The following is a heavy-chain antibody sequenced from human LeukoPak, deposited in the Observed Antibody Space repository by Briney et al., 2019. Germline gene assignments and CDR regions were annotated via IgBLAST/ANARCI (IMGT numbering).Heavy chain of an antibody. CDR2: IYDSGST. CDR3: ARGTRSWFDP. V-gene: IGHV4-59*01. CDR1: GGSISSYS. J-gene: IGHJ5*02. Sequence: SETLSLTCTVSGGSISSYSWNWIRQPPGKGLEWIGYIYDSGSTHYNPSLKSRVTISVDTSKNQSSLKLSSVTAADTAVYYCARGTRSWFDPWGQGTLVTVSS.